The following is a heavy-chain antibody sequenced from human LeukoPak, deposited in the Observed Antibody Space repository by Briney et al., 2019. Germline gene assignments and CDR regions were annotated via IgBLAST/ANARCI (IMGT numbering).Heavy chain of an antibody. CDR1: GVSISSGGYS. Sequence: PSQTLSLTCAVSGVSISSGGYSWSWIRQPPGKGLEWIGYIYHSGSTYYNPSLKSRVTISVDRSKNQFSLKLSSVTAADTAVYYCARVRGSDIWFDPWGQGTLVTVSS. D-gene: IGHD2-15*01. V-gene: IGHV4-30-2*01. CDR2: IYHSGST. CDR3: ARVRGSDIWFDP. J-gene: IGHJ5*02.